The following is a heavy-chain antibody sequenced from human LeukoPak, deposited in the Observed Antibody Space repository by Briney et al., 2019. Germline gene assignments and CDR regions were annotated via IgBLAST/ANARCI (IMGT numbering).Heavy chain of an antibody. CDR2: ISAYNGNT. Sequence: ASVKVSCKASGYTFTSYGISWVRQAPGQGLEWMGWISAYNGNTNYAQKLQGRVTMTTDTSTSTAYMELRSLRSDDTAVYYCARDFRCGGDCSSDAFDIWGQGTMVTVSS. J-gene: IGHJ3*02. V-gene: IGHV1-18*01. CDR3: ARDFRCGGDCSSDAFDI. CDR1: GYTFTSYG. D-gene: IGHD2-21*02.